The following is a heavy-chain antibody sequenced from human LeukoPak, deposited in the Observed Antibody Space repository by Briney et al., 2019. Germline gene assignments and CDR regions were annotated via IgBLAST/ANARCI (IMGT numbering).Heavy chain of an antibody. CDR3: ARVWAAAGFFYHFDY. CDR1: GYTFTTFG. J-gene: IGHJ4*02. V-gene: IGHV7-4-1*02. Sequence: ASVKVSCKASGYTFTTFGVSWVRQAPGQGLEWMGWINTDTGNPTYVQGFTGRFVFSLDTSVSTAYLQISNLKAGDTAVYYCARVWAAAGFFYHFDYWGQGTLVTVSS. CDR2: INTDTGNP. D-gene: IGHD6-13*01.